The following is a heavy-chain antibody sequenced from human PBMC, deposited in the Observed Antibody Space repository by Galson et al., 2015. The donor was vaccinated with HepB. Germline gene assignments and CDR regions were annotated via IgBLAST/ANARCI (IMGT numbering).Heavy chain of an antibody. V-gene: IGHV3-7*01. J-gene: IGHJ3*02. D-gene: IGHD6-6*01. CDR1: GFTFTRYC. CDR3: ARDSGSLAARRSLGAFDI. CDR2: IEHDGSEK. Sequence: SLRLSCAASGFTFTRYCMSWVRQAPGEGLEWVANIEHDGSEKYYVDSVKGRFTISRDNAKNSLYLQMNNLRAEDTAVYYCARDSGSLAARRSLGAFDIWGQWTMVTVSS.